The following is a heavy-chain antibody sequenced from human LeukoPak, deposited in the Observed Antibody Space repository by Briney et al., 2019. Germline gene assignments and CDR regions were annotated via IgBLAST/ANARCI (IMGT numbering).Heavy chain of an antibody. V-gene: IGHV3-74*01. Sequence: GGSLRLSCAASGFTFNRFWMHWVRQAPGKGLVWVSRIISDGSSTNYADSVKGRFTISRDNAKNTLYLQMNSLRAEDTALYYSAREDVDITVATSGAFDIWGQGTMVTVSS. CDR3: AREDVDITVATSGAFDI. D-gene: IGHD6-19*01. CDR2: IISDGSST. CDR1: GFTFNRFW. J-gene: IGHJ3*02.